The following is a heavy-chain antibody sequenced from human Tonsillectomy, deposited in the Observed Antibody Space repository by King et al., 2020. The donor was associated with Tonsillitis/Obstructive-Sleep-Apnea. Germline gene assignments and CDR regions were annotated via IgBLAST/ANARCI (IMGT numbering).Heavy chain of an antibody. J-gene: IGHJ4*02. D-gene: IGHD5-24*01. CDR3: AKVKFDGAAFDSLDS. Sequence: VQLQESGGGLVQPGGSLRLSCVASGYMFTSYAMTWVRLAPGKGLEWVSAISGTGGSRFYAESVKGRFTIPSDTSKQTVYLQMDSLRADDTAVYYCAKVKFDGAAFDSLDSWGQGTLVTVSS. V-gene: IGHV3-23*01. CDR1: GYMFTSYA. CDR2: ISGTGGSR.